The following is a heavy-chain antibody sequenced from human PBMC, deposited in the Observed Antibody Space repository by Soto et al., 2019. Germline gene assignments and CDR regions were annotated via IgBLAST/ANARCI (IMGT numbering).Heavy chain of an antibody. CDR3: ARVRGVIITYYYYGMDV. D-gene: IGHD3-10*01. CDR1: GGSFSGFY. CDR2: INHSGST. J-gene: IGHJ6*02. V-gene: IGHV4-34*01. Sequence: PSETLSLTCAVYGGSFSGFYWRWIRQPPGKGLEWIGEINHSGSTNYNPSLKSRVTISVDTSKNQFSLKLSSVTAADTAVYYCARVRGVIITYYYYGMDVWGQGTTVTVSS.